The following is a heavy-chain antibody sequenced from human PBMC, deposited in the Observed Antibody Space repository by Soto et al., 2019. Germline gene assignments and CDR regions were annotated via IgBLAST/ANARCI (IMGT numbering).Heavy chain of an antibody. D-gene: IGHD3-10*01. V-gene: IGHV3-23*01. CDR1: GFTFSSYS. CDR2: FRTGGDDGTT. CDR3: AKKVNSGPGSQYFDY. J-gene: IGHJ4*02. Sequence: LRLSCAASGFTFSSYSMSWVRQAPGKGLEWVSGFRTGGDDGTTYYADSVKGRFTISGDNSKNTLFLQMNSLRAEDTAIYYCAKKVNSGPGSQYFDYWGQGTLVTVSS.